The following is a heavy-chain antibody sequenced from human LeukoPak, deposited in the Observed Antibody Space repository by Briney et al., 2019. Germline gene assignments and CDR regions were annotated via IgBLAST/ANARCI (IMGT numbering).Heavy chain of an antibody. Sequence: GGSLRLSCVASGFTFSSYSFNWVRQAPGKGLEWVSSISSTSEYIYYADSVKGRFTISRDNAENSLYLQMNSLRAEDTAVYYCARRYCSGDSCSFDYWGQGTLVTVSS. CDR2: ISSTSEYI. V-gene: IGHV3-21*01. CDR3: ARRYCSGDSCSFDY. CDR1: GFTFSSYS. D-gene: IGHD2-15*01. J-gene: IGHJ4*02.